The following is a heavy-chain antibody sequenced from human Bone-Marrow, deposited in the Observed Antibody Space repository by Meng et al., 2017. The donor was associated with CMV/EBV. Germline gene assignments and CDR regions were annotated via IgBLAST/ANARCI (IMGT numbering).Heavy chain of an antibody. CDR2: MNPNSGNT. Sequence: ASVKVSCKASGYTFTGYYMHWVRQATGQGLEWMGWMNPNSGNTGYAQKFQGRVTMTRNTSISTAYMELSSLRSEDTAVYYCARGRRWLQLGTGYYFDYWGQGTLVTVS. D-gene: IGHD5-24*01. CDR1: GYTFTGYY. CDR3: ARGRRWLQLGTGYYFDY. J-gene: IGHJ4*02. V-gene: IGHV1-8*02.